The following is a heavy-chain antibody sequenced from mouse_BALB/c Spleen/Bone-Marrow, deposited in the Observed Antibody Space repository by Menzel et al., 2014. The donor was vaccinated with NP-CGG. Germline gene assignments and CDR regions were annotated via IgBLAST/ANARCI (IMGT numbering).Heavy chain of an antibody. CDR2: IDPANGNT. CDR1: GFNIKDTY. Sequence: EVQLVESGAELVKPGASVKLSWTASGFNIKDTYMHWVKQRPEQGLEWIGWIDPANGNTKYDPNFQGKATITADTSSNTAYLQLSSLTSEDTAVYYCARDYDYFFDYWGQGTTLTVSS. V-gene: IGHV14-3*02. J-gene: IGHJ2*01. D-gene: IGHD2-4*01. CDR3: ARDYDYFFDY.